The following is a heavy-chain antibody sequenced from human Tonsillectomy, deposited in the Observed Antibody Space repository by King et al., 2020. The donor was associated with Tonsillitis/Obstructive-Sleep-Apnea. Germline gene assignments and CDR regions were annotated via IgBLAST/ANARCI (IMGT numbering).Heavy chain of an antibody. CDR2: MYTTGAT. D-gene: IGHD1-14*01. CDR1: GFSVTLNY. CDR3: ARAEVILDPFDV. J-gene: IGHJ3*01. V-gene: IGHV3-53*01. Sequence: VQLVESGGGLIQPGGSLRLSCAAAGFSVTLNYMTWVRQAPGKGLEWVSFMYTTGATFYADSVKGRFTISRDNSKNRLYLQKNNLRAGDTAVYYCARAEVILDPFDVWGQGTMVTVSS.